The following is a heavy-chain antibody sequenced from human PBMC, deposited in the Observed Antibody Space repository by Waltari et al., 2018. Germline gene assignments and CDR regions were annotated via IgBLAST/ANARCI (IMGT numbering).Heavy chain of an antibody. V-gene: IGHV3-73*01. Sequence: VQLVESGGGLVQPGGSLKLSCAASGFTFSGSAMHWVRQASGKGLEWVGRIRSKAHNYATAYAASVKGRFTISRDDSKNTAYLQMNSPKTEDTAVYYCTRQEPWRFDPWGQGTLVTVSS. CDR3: TRQEPWRFDP. CDR2: IRSKAHNYAT. D-gene: IGHD1-1*01. J-gene: IGHJ5*02. CDR1: GFTFSGSA.